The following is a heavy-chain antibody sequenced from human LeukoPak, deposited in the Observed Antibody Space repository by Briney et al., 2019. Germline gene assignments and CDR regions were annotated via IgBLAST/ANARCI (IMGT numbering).Heavy chain of an antibody. CDR2: IYSGGST. J-gene: IGHJ4*02. V-gene: IGHV3-53*01. Sequence: GGSLRLSCAASGFTVSSNYMSWVRQAPGKGLEWVSVIYSGGSTYYADSVKGRFTISRDNSKNTLYLQMNSLRAEDTAVYYCASRYDSSGYYYVFWGQGTLVTVSS. CDR3: ASRYDSSGYYYVF. CDR1: GFTVSSNY. D-gene: IGHD3-22*01.